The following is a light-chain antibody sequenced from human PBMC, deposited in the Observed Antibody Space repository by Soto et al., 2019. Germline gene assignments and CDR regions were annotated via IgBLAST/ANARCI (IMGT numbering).Light chain of an antibody. V-gene: IGKV3-20*01. CDR1: QSLSGTY. Sequence: EIVLRQSPGTLALSPGERATLSCRASQSLSGTYLAWYQQKPGQAPRLLIHGASSRATGIPDRFSGSGSGTDFTLTISRLEPEDFAVYYCQQYGSSPFTFGPGTKVDIK. CDR3: QQYGSSPFT. J-gene: IGKJ3*01. CDR2: GAS.